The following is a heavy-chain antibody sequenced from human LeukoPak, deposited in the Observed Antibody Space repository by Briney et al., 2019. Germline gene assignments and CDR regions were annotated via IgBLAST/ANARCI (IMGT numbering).Heavy chain of an antibody. CDR3: ARELRSSSWYSHYYYGMDV. D-gene: IGHD6-13*01. V-gene: IGHV1-8*01. CDR1: GYTFTSYD. Sequence: GASVTVSCKASGYTFTSYDINWVRQATGQGLEWMGWMNPNSGNTGYAQKFQGRVTMTRNTSISTAYMELSSLRSEDTAVYYCARELRSSSWYSHYYYGMDVWGQGTTVTVSS. J-gene: IGHJ6*02. CDR2: MNPNSGNT.